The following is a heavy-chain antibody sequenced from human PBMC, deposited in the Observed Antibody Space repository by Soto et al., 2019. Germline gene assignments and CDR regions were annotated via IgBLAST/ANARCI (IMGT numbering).Heavy chain of an antibody. CDR2: IWYDGSIK. Sequence: HPGGSLRLSCAASGFTFSSYAMHWVRQAPGKGLEWVAVIWYDGSIKYHADSVKGRFTISRDNSKNTVYLQMNSLRDEDTAVYYCARATSGSFDALDMWGQGTMVTVSS. CDR3: ARATSGSFDALDM. D-gene: IGHD3-10*01. V-gene: IGHV3-33*08. J-gene: IGHJ3*02. CDR1: GFTFSSYA.